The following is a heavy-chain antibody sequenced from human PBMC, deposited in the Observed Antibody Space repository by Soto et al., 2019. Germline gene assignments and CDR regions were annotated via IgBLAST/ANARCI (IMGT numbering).Heavy chain of an antibody. CDR2: ISSSSTYI. CDR1: GLTFGDSY. Sequence: GTLSLSCAASGLTFGDSYMAWINQAPGEGLEWISYISSSSTYIKYADSVKGRFTISRDNAKNSLYLQMTNLRVGDTAVYYCARGPAITGTLVNPWGQGTLVTVSS. J-gene: IGHJ5*02. D-gene: IGHD1-20*01. V-gene: IGHV3-11*06. CDR3: ARGPAITGTLVNP.